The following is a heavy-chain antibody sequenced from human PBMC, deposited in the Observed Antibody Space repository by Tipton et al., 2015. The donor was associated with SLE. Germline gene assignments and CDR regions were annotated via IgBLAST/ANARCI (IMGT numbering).Heavy chain of an antibody. CDR3: ARGEYTNNWYADRFDY. D-gene: IGHD6-13*01. CDR2: ISPSGLTI. V-gene: IGHV3-11*04. CDR1: GFTFGDYA. J-gene: IGHJ4*02. Sequence: SLRLSCTASGFTFGDYAMSWIRQAPGKGLEWVSYISPSGLTIYYAESVKGRFTIPRDNAKNSLYLQMNSLRVEDTAVYYCARGEYTNNWYADRFDYWGQGILVTVSS.